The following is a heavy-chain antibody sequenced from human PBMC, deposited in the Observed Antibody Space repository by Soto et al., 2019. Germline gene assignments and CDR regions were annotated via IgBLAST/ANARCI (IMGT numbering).Heavy chain of an antibody. J-gene: IGHJ4*02. V-gene: IGHV4-59*01. CDR3: ASSAPDYYYDSSGFVY. D-gene: IGHD3-22*01. CDR2: IYYSGST. Sequence: QVQLQESGPGLVKPSETLSLTCTVSGASISSYYWSWIRQPPGKGLEWIGNIYYSGSTNCKPSLKSRVTISVDTSKNQFSLKLSSVTAADTAVYYCASSAPDYYYDSSGFVYWGQGALVTVSS. CDR1: GASISSYY.